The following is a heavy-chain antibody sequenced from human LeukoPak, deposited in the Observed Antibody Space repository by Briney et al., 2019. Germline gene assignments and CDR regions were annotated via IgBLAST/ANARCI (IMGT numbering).Heavy chain of an antibody. CDR3: TVDTDYFEGLGFPRPALNDY. D-gene: IGHD3-22*01. CDR1: GFSFSTYS. Sequence: PGGTLRLSCAASGFSFSTYSMNWVREAPGKGREWVSYMSSSSADIYYGDSVKGRFPISRDNAKNSLYLQMNSLKVEDTAVYFCTVDTDYFEGLGFPRPALNDYWGQGTLVTVSS. CDR2: MSSSSADI. V-gene: IGHV3-21*01. J-gene: IGHJ4*02.